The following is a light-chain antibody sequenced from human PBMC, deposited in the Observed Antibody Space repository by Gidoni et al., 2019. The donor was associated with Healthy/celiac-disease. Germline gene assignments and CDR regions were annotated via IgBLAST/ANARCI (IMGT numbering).Light chain of an antibody. CDR2: EVS. CDR3: SSYTSSSTYV. V-gene: IGLV2-14*01. Sequence: QSALTQPASVSGSPGQSNTISCTGTSSDVGCYHYVSWYQQHPGTAPKLIIYEVSTRPSGVSHRFSGSKSGNTASLSISGLQAEDEAAYFCSSYTSSSTYVFGTGTTVTVL. J-gene: IGLJ1*01. CDR1: SSDVGCYHY.